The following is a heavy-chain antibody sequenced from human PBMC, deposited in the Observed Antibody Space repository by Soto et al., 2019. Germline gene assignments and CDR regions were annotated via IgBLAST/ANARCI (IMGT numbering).Heavy chain of an antibody. J-gene: IGHJ6*02. Sequence: GASVKVSCKASGYTFTSYGISWVRQAPGQGLEWMGWISAYNGNTNYAQKLQGRVTMTTDTSTSTAYMELRSLRSDDTAVYYCASELVVPAAIAHYYYYGMDVWGQGTTVTVS. CDR1: GYTFTSYG. V-gene: IGHV1-18*01. CDR3: ASELVVPAAIAHYYYYGMDV. D-gene: IGHD2-2*02. CDR2: ISAYNGNT.